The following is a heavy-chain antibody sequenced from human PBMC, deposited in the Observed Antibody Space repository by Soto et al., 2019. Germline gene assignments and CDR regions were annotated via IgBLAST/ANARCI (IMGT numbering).Heavy chain of an antibody. CDR3: ALGSWSAATFDI. J-gene: IGHJ3*02. V-gene: IGHV1-69*02. D-gene: IGHD6-13*01. CDR2: IIPLLAIT. Sequence: QVQLVQSGAEVKKPGSSVKVSCKASGGTFNIYTIIWVRQAPGQGLEWMGRIIPLLAITNYAQRFQDRVTITADTSTSTAYMDLSSLTSDDTAVYYCALGSWSAATFDIWGQGTLVTVSS. CDR1: GGTFNIYT.